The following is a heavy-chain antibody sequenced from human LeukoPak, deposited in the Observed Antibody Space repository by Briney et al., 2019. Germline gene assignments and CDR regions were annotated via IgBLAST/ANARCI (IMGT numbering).Heavy chain of an antibody. Sequence: SQTLSLTCAVSGGSISSGGYSWSWIRQPPGKGLEWIGYIYHSGSTYYNPSLKSRVTISVDTSKNQFSLKLNSVTAADTAVYYCARYHMVNRGVNWFDPWGQGILVTVSS. D-gene: IGHD4-23*01. CDR2: IYHSGST. CDR1: GGSISSGGYS. J-gene: IGHJ5*02. CDR3: ARYHMVNRGVNWFDP. V-gene: IGHV4-30-2*01.